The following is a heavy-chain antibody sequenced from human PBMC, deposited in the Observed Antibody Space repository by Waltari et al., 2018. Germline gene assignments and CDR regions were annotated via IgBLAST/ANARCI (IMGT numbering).Heavy chain of an antibody. CDR3: AKGPSIAAAGNFDY. J-gene: IGHJ4*02. CDR1: GFTFSSYA. D-gene: IGHD6-13*01. Sequence: EVQLLESGGGLVQPGGSLRLSCAASGFTFSSYAMSWVRQAPGKGLEWVSVIYSGGSTYYADSVKGRFTISRDNSKNTLYLQMNNLRAEDTAVYYCAKGPSIAAAGNFDYWGQGTLVTVSS. V-gene: IGHV3-23*03. CDR2: IYSGGST.